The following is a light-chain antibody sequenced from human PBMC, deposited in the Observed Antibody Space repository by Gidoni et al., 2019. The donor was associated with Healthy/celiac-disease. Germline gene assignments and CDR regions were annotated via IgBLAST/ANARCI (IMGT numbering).Light chain of an antibody. Sequence: SYELTQPPSVSVSPGQTASITCSGDKVGDKYACWYQQKPGQSPVLVIYQDSKRPSGIPERFSGSNSGNTATLTISGTQAMDEADYYCQAWDSSTAVVFGGGTKL. CDR1: KVGDKY. CDR2: QDS. CDR3: QAWDSSTAVV. J-gene: IGLJ2*01. V-gene: IGLV3-1*01.